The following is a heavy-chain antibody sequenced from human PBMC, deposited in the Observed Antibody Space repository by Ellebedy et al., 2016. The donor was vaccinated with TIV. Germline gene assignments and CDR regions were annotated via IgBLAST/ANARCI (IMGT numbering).Heavy chain of an antibody. CDR1: GFTFSTYA. D-gene: IGHD6-19*01. CDR3: TTEAIGRLVAGFDY. CDR2: IKSKTDGGTT. Sequence: GGSLRLSXAASGFTFSTYAMSWVRQAPGKGLEWVGRIKSKTDGGTTDYAAPVKGRFTISRDDSKNTLYLQMNSLKTEDTAVYYCTTEAIGRLVAGFDYWGQGTLVTVSS. V-gene: IGHV3-15*01. J-gene: IGHJ4*02.